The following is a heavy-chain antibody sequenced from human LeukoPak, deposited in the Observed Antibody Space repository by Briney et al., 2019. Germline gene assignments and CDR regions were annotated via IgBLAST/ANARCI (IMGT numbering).Heavy chain of an antibody. CDR3: ARSGGYDSSGVDAFDI. Sequence: GGSLRLSCAASGFTFSSYAMSWVRQAPGKGLEWVSGISSGGGSTYYADSVKGRFTISRDNSKNTLYLQMNSLRDEDTAVYYCARSGGYDSSGVDAFDIWGQGTMVTVSS. D-gene: IGHD3-22*01. V-gene: IGHV3-23*01. CDR1: GFTFSSYA. J-gene: IGHJ3*02. CDR2: ISSGGGST.